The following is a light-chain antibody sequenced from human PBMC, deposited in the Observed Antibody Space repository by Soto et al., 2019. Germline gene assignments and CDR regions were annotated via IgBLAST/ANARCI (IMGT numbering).Light chain of an antibody. J-gene: IGKJ4*01. CDR2: KAS. CDR3: QQYISYS. V-gene: IGKV1-5*03. Sequence: DIQMTQSPSTLSASVGDRVTITCRASQSISSWLAWYQQIPGKAPKLLIYKASSLESGVPSRFSGSGSGTEFTLTISSLQPYDFATYYCQQYISYSFGGGTKVEIK. CDR1: QSISSW.